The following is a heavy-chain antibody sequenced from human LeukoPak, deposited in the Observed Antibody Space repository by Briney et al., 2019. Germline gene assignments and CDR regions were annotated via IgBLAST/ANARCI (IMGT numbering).Heavy chain of an antibody. CDR2: ISSGSNTI. D-gene: IGHD4-17*01. Sequence: PGGSLRLSCAASGFTFSTYNMDWVRQAPGKGLEWVSYISSGSNTIYYADSVKGRFTISRDYAKNSLFLQMNSLRAEDTAVYYCAREIYGDYGFDYWGQGTLVTLSS. J-gene: IGHJ4*02. V-gene: IGHV3-48*01. CDR1: GFTFSTYN. CDR3: AREIYGDYGFDY.